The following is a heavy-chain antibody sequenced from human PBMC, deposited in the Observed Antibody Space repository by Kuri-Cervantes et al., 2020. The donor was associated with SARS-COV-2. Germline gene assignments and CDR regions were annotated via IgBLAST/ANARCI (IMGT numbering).Heavy chain of an antibody. J-gene: IGHJ6*02. V-gene: IGHV3-33*01. CDR1: GFTFSSYG. D-gene: IGHD1-7*01. CDR2: IWYDGSNK. CDR3: AAELVAAYGMDV. Sequence: GGSLRLSCAASGFTFSSYGMHWVRQAPGKGLEWVAVIWYDGSNKYYVDSVKGRFTISRDNSKNTLYLQMNSLRAEDTAVHYCAAELVAAYGMDVWGQGTTVTVSS.